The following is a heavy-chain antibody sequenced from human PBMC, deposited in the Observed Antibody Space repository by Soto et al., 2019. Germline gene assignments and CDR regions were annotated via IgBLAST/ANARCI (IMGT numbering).Heavy chain of an antibody. Sequence: ASVKVSCKASGGTFSSYAISWVRQAPGQGLEWMGGIIPIFGTANYAQKFQGRVTITADESTSTAYMELSSLRSEDTAVYYCAREANYYDSSGYSPYWGQGTLVTVSS. CDR2: IIPIFGTA. J-gene: IGHJ4*02. CDR1: GGTFSSYA. CDR3: AREANYYDSSGYSPY. D-gene: IGHD3-22*01. V-gene: IGHV1-69*13.